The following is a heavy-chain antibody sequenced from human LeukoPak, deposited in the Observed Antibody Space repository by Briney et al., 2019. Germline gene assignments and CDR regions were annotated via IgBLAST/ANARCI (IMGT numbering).Heavy chain of an antibody. Sequence: SVKVSCKASGGTFSSYAISWMRQAPGQGLEWMGGIIPIFGTANYAQKFQGRVTITADESTSTAYMELSSLRSEDTAVYYCAREGPSVVVVPANNWFDPWGQGTLVTVSS. CDR1: GGTFSSYA. CDR2: IIPIFGTA. CDR3: AREGPSVVVVPANNWFDP. D-gene: IGHD2-15*01. V-gene: IGHV1-69*01. J-gene: IGHJ5*02.